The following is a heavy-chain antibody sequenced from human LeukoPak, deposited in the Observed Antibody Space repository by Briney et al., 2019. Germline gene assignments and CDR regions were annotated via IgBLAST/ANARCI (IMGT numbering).Heavy chain of an antibody. CDR3: ARHRRSGGYGYCSSTSCYTLFDY. D-gene: IGHD2-2*02. V-gene: IGHV4-30-2*03. Sequence: SQTLSLTCAVSGGSISSGGYSWSWIRQPPGKGLEWIGYIYHSGSTYYNPSLKSRVTISVDTSENQFSLKLSSVTAADTAVYYCARHRRSGGYGYCSSTSCYTLFDYWGQGTLVTVSS. CDR2: IYHSGST. CDR1: GGSISSGGYS. J-gene: IGHJ4*02.